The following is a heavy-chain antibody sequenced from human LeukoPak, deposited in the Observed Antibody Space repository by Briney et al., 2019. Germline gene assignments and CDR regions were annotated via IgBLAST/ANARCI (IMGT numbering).Heavy chain of an antibody. J-gene: IGHJ4*02. CDR2: ISDSGGST. Sequence: GGSLRLSCAASGFTFTNYVMSWVRQAPGKGLEWVSGISDSGGSTYYADPVKGRFTISRDNSKNTLYLQMNSLRAEDTAVYYCAKGPLGDVDYWGQGTLVTVSS. V-gene: IGHV3-23*01. CDR3: AKGPLGDVDY. CDR1: GFTFTNYV. D-gene: IGHD4-17*01.